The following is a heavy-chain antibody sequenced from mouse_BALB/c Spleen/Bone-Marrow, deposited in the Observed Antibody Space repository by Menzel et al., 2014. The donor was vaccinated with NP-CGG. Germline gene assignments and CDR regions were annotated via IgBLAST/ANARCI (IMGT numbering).Heavy chain of an antibody. CDR2: INPYNDGT. CDR3: ARRGFDEGYYAMDY. V-gene: IGHV1-14*01. Sequence: EVQLQQSGPELVKPGASVKMSCKASGYTFTSYVMHWVKQKPGQGLEWIGYINPYNDGTKYNEKFKGKATLTSDKSSSTAYMELSSLTSEDSAVYYCARRGFDEGYYAMDYWGQGTSVTVSS. CDR1: GYTFTSYV. J-gene: IGHJ4*01.